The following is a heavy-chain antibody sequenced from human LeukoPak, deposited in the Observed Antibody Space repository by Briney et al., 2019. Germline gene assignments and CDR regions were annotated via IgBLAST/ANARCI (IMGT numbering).Heavy chain of an antibody. Sequence: SETLSLTCTVSGGSISSSSYYWGWIRQPPGKGLEWIGSIYYSGSTYYNPSLKSRVTISVDTSKNQFSLKLSSVAAADTAVYYCARDGAAAGIPAYHFDYWGQGTLVTVSS. V-gene: IGHV4-39*07. D-gene: IGHD6-13*01. CDR1: GGSISSSSYY. CDR2: IYYSGST. CDR3: ARDGAAAGIPAYHFDY. J-gene: IGHJ4*02.